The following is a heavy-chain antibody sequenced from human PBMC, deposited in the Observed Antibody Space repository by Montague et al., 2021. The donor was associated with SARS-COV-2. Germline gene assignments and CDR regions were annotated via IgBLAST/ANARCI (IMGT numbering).Heavy chain of an antibody. CDR2: TYYRSKWYN. CDR1: GDSVSSNSAA. D-gene: IGHD6-13*01. J-gene: IGHJ6*02. Sequence: CAISGDSVSSNSAAWNWIRQSPSRGLEWLGRTYYRSKWYNDYAVXVKSRITINPDTSKNQFSLQLNSVTPEDMAVYYCASGRMVPYSSSWTSLYYYYGMDVWGQGTTVTVSS. V-gene: IGHV6-1*01. CDR3: ASGRMVPYSSSWTSLYYYYGMDV.